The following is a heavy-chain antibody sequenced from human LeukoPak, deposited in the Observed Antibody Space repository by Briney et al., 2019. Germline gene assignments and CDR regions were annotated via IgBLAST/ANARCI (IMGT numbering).Heavy chain of an antibody. CDR3: ARISFSDYDTSGYYYRAFDY. CDR1: GGSISSSSYY. Sequence: SETLSLTCTVSGGSISSSSYYWGWIRQPPGKGLEWIGSIYYSGSTYYNPSLKSRVTISVDTSKNQFSLKLSSVTVADTAVYYCARISFSDYDTSGYYYRAFDYWGQGTLVTVSS. V-gene: IGHV4-39*07. D-gene: IGHD3-22*01. CDR2: IYYSGST. J-gene: IGHJ4*02.